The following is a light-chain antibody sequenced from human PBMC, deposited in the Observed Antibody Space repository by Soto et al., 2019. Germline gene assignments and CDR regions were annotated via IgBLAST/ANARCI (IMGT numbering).Light chain of an antibody. V-gene: IGKV1D-12*01. CDR3: QQAESFPLT. CDR1: QDIRND. CDR2: GTS. J-gene: IGKJ4*01. Sequence: DIQMTQSPSSVSASVGDRVTITCRASQDIRNDLGWYQQKPGTAPKLLIYGTSRLQGGVPSRFSGSRSGTDFTLTISSLQPEDFATYFCQQAESFPLTFGGGTEVEIK.